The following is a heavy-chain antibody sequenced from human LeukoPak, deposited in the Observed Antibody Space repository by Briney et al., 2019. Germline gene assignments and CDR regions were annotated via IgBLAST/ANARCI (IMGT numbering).Heavy chain of an antibody. CDR1: GGSISSYY. D-gene: IGHD5-24*01. CDR2: IYYSGST. CDR3: ARDVDSYNALDY. Sequence: SETLPLTCTVSGGSISSYYWSWIRQPPGKGLEWIGYIYYSGSTNYNPSLKSRVTISVDTSKNQFSLKLSSVTAADTAVYYCARDVDSYNALDYWGQGTLVTVSS. J-gene: IGHJ4*02. V-gene: IGHV4-59*01.